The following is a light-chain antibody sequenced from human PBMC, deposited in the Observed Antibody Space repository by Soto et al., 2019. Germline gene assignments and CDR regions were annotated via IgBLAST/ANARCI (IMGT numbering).Light chain of an antibody. CDR1: QNVGID. Sequence: EIVMTHSPATLSVSPGERATLSCRASQNVGIDLAWFQQKPGQAPRLLIYGTSIRATGIPARFSGSGSGTEFTLTISSLQSEDFAVYYCQQYNNWPSWTFGQGTKVDIK. CDR3: QQYNNWPSWT. V-gene: IGKV3-15*01. CDR2: GTS. J-gene: IGKJ1*01.